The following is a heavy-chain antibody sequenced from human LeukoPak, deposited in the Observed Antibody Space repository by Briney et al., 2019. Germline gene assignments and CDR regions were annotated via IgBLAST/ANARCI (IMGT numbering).Heavy chain of an antibody. V-gene: IGHV3-23*01. CDR1: GFTFSSYA. CDR2: ISGSGGST. J-gene: IGHJ4*02. CDR3: AKDGGYCSSTSCYSSNFDY. D-gene: IGHD2-2*01. Sequence: GGSLRLSCAASGFTFSSYAMSWVRQAPGKGLEWVSAISGSGGSTCYADSVKGRFTISRDNSKNTLYLQMNSLRAEDTAVYYCAKDGGYCSSTSCYSSNFDYWGQGTLVTVSS.